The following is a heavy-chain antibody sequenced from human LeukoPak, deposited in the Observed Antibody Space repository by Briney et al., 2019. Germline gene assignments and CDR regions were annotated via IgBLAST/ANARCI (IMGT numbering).Heavy chain of an antibody. CDR1: GGTISSYA. D-gene: IGHD2-21*02. CDR3: ARAYCGGDCLYYYYYGMDV. J-gene: IGHJ6*02. V-gene: IGHV1-69*04. CDR2: IIPIFGIA. Sequence: SVKVSCKASGGTISSYAISWVRQAPGQGLEWMGRIIPIFGIANYAQKFQGRVTITADKSTSTAYMELSSLRSEDTAVYYCARAYCGGDCLYYYYYGMDVWGQGTTVTVSS.